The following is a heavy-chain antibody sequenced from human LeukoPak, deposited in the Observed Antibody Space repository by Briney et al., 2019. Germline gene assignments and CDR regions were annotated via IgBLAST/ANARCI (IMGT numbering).Heavy chain of an antibody. CDR3: ARDFAGYSSSWYLGGYFQH. Sequence: GGSLRLSCAASGFTFSSSAMTWVRQAPGKGLEWVAVVSYDGSNKYYADSVKGRFTISRDNSKNTLYLQMNSLRAEDTAVYYCARDFAGYSSSWYLGGYFQHWGQGTLVTVSS. V-gene: IGHV3-30-3*01. CDR1: GFTFSSSA. D-gene: IGHD6-13*01. J-gene: IGHJ1*01. CDR2: VSYDGSNK.